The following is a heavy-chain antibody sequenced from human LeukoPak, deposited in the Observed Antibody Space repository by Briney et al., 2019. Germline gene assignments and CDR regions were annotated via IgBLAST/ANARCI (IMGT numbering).Heavy chain of an antibody. CDR2: IYYSGST. CDR1: GGSISSCDYY. CDR3: ARDSSSSWFRDAFDI. J-gene: IGHJ3*02. V-gene: IGHV4-30-4*08. Sequence: SETLSLTCTVSGGSISSCDYYWSWIRQPPGKGLEWIGYIYYSGSTYYNPSLKSRVTISVDTSKNQFSLKLSSVTAADTAVYYCARDSSSSWFRDAFDIWGQGTMVTVSS. D-gene: IGHD6-13*01.